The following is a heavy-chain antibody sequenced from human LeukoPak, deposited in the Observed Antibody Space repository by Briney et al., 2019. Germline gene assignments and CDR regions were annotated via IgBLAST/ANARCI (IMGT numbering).Heavy chain of an antibody. D-gene: IGHD1-26*01. Sequence: GRSLRLSCAASGFTFSGYGMHWVRQAPGKGLELVALISFDGSNQYYADSVKGRFTISRDNSKNTLYLQMSSLRAEDTAVYYCAKPPEVGATVGYFDYWGQGTLVTVSS. CDR2: ISFDGSNQ. J-gene: IGHJ4*02. V-gene: IGHV3-30*18. CDR1: GFTFSGYG. CDR3: AKPPEVGATVGYFDY.